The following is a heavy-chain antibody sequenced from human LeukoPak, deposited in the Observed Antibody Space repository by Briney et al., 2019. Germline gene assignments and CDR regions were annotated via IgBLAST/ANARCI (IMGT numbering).Heavy chain of an antibody. J-gene: IGHJ3*01. CDR3: AKSWRATIGLDTFDV. V-gene: IGHV3-23*01. CDR1: GFTFTNYA. CDR2: ISGSGDST. D-gene: IGHD5-24*01. Sequence: GGSLRLSCAASGFTFTNYAMSWVRQAPGKVLDWFSAISGSGDSTFYVDSVKGRFTISRDNSKNTLYLQLNSLRADDSAMYYCAKSWRATIGLDTFDVWGPGTRVTVSS.